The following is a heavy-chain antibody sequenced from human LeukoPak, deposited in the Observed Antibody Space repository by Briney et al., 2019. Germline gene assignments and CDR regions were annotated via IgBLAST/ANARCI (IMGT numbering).Heavy chain of an antibody. D-gene: IGHD2-2*01. CDR3: ARLIRGSTMFFDY. CDR2: INPDGSRI. V-gene: IGHV3-7*01. J-gene: IGHJ4*02. CDR1: GFTFSTSW. Sequence: PGGSLRLSCAASGFTFSTSWMTWVRQAPGKGLDWLGNINPDGSRINYVDSVKGRFTFSRDNAKNSLFLQMNSLRAEDTAVYYCARLIRGSTMFFDYWGQGTLVTVSS.